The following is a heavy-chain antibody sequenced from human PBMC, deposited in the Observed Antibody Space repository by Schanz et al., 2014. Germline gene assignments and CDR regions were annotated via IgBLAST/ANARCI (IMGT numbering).Heavy chain of an antibody. CDR1: GFTFNTYL. J-gene: IGHJ4*02. CDR3: AKSYDTSGYSGFDY. V-gene: IGHV3-7*01. CDR2: ISEDGSEK. D-gene: IGHD3-22*01. Sequence: VRVVESGGDLVLPGGSLRLSCDGSGFTFNTYLMGWVRQVPGKGLEWVATISEDGSEKNYGDSVKGRFTISRDNSKNTLYLQMSSLRTEDTAVYFCAKSYDTSGYSGFDYWGQGTLVTVSS.